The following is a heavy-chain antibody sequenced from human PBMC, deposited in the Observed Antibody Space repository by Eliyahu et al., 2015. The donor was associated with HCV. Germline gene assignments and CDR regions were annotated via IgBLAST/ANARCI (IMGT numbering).Heavy chain of an antibody. J-gene: IGHJ6*02. CDR2: ISGDGNKR. V-gene: IGHV3-30*04. CDR3: ARVYDYWSAYLFANYYYGMDV. D-gene: IGHD3-3*01. CDR1: GFSFSGYS. Sequence: QVQLVESGGGVVQSGRSLRLSCAASGFSFSGYSMHWVRQAPGKGLGWVTSISGDGNKRYXAXSVKGRFTISRDNSKNTVFLQMNSLRVEDTAVYYCARVYDYWSAYLFANYYYGMDVWGQGTTVTVSS.